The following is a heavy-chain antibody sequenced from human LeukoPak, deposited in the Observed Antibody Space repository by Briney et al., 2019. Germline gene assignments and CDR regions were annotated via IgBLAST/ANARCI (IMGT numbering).Heavy chain of an antibody. J-gene: IGHJ4*02. D-gene: IGHD2-15*01. CDR3: AKEMVVAAALDY. Sequence: GGSLRLSCAASGYTFDDYTMYWVRQAPGKGLEWVSLISWDGGTTYYADSVKGRFTISRDNSKNSLYLQMNSLRTEDTALYYCAKEMVVAAALDYWGQGTRVTVSS. V-gene: IGHV3-43*01. CDR1: GYTFDDYT. CDR2: ISWDGGTT.